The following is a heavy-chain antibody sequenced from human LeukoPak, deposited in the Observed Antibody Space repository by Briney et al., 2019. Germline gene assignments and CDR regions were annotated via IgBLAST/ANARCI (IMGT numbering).Heavy chain of an antibody. D-gene: IGHD1-1*01. Sequence: PGGSLRLSCAASGFTVSSNYMSWVRQAPGKGLEWVSAIYSGGSTYYADSVKGRFTISRDNSKNTLYVQMNSLRAEDTAVYYCAGGITKRLIDYWGQGTLVTVSS. J-gene: IGHJ4*02. CDR3: AGGITKRLIDY. CDR2: IYSGGST. V-gene: IGHV3-53*01. CDR1: GFTVSSNY.